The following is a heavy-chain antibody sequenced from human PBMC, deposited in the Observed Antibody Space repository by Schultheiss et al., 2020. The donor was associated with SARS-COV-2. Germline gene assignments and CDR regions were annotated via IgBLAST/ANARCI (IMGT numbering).Heavy chain of an antibody. V-gene: IGHV1-46*01. CDR3: ARDFTVTTKQPELDY. D-gene: IGHD4-17*01. J-gene: IGHJ4*02. CDR2: INPSGGST. Sequence: ASVKVSCKASGYTFTGYYMHWVRQAPGQGLECMGWINPSGGSTSYAQKFQGRVTMTRDTSTSTVYMELSSLRSEDTAVYYCARDFTVTTKQPELDYWGQGTLVTVSS. CDR1: GYTFTGYY.